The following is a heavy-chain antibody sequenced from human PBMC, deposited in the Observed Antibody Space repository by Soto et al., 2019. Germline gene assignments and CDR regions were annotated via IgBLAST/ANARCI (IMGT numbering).Heavy chain of an antibody. CDR2: INHSGST. V-gene: IGHV4-34*01. CDR1: GGSFSGYY. Sequence: QVQLQQWGAGLLKPSETLSLTCAVYGGSFSGYYWSWIRQPPGKGLEWIGEINHSGSTNYNPSLKSRVTISVDTSKNQFSLKLSSVTAADTAVYYCARGAIVGALTADYWGQGTLVTVSS. J-gene: IGHJ4*02. D-gene: IGHD1-26*01. CDR3: ARGAIVGALTADY.